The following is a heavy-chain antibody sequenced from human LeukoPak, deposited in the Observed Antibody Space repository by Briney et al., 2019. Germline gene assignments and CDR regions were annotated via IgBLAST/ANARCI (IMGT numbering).Heavy chain of an antibody. Sequence: SQTLSLTCTVSGGSISSGDYYWSWIRQHPGKGLEWIGYIYYSGSTYYNPSLKSRVTISVDTSKNQFSLKLSSVTAADTAVYYCARGPYYYDSSGPLTRYYGMDVWGQGTTVTVSS. CDR3: ARGPYYYDSSGPLTRYYGMDV. J-gene: IGHJ6*02. CDR1: GGSISSGDYY. V-gene: IGHV4-31*03. CDR2: IYYSGST. D-gene: IGHD3-22*01.